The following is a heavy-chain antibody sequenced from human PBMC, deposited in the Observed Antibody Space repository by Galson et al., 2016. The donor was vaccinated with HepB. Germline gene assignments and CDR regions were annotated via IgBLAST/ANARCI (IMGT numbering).Heavy chain of an antibody. D-gene: IGHD3-9*01. Sequence: SLRLSCAASGFTFSRYNMNWVRQAPGKGLEWVSYISTNSRYIYYVDSVKGRFTISRDNAKNSLYLHMNSLRAEDTAVYYCARDRGAGYYYVDSWGQGILVTVSS. J-gene: IGHJ4*02. CDR2: ISTNSRYI. V-gene: IGHV3-21*01. CDR3: ARDRGAGYYYVDS. CDR1: GFTFSRYN.